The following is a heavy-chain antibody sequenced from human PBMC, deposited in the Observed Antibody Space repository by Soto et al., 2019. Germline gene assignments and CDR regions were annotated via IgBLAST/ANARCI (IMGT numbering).Heavy chain of an antibody. Sequence: GESLKISCKGSGYSFTSYWIGWVRQMPGKGLEWMGIIYPGDSDTTYSPSFQGQVTMSADKSISTAYLQWSSLKASDTAMYYCARQLSNRKSDYRGQGTLVTVSS. CDR3: ARQLSNRKSDY. V-gene: IGHV5-51*01. CDR1: GYSFTSYW. D-gene: IGHD2-8*01. CDR2: IYPGDSDT. J-gene: IGHJ4*02.